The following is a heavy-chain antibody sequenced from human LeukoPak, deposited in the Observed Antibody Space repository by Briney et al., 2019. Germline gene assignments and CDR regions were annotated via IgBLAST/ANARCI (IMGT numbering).Heavy chain of an antibody. D-gene: IGHD3-22*01. Sequence: TLSLTCAVSGGSISSGDYYWSWIRQPPGKGLEWIAYMYYRGSTYYNPSLKSRVTMSADTSKNQLSLKLSSVTAADTAVYYCARPYYYDSRIDPWGQGILVTVSS. J-gene: IGHJ5*02. V-gene: IGHV4-30-4*01. CDR3: ARPYYYDSRIDP. CDR2: MYYRGST. CDR1: GGSISSGDYY.